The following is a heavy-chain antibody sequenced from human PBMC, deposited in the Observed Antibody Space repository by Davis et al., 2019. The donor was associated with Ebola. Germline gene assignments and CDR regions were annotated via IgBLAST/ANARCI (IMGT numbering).Heavy chain of an antibody. CDR3: ARDHCSGTSCYDWYFDL. CDR1: GYTFTSYG. J-gene: IGHJ2*01. Sequence: ASVKVSCKASGYTFTSYGISWVRQAPGQGLEWMGWISAYNGNTNYAQKLQGRVTMTTDTSTSTAYMELRSLRSDDTAVYYCARDHCSGTSCYDWYFDLWGRGTLVTVSS. V-gene: IGHV1-18*01. CDR2: ISAYNGNT. D-gene: IGHD2-2*01.